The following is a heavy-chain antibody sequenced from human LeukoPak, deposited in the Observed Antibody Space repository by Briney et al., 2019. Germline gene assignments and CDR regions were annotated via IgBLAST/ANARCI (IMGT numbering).Heavy chain of an antibody. CDR1: GFTFSSYW. D-gene: IGHD2-2*03. Sequence: GGSLRLSCAASGFTFSSYWMSWVRQAPGKGLEWVANIKEDGRQKYYVGSVKGRFTISRDNAKNSLYLQMNSLRAEDTAVYYCARDLYGYCSSTSCYALDAFDIWGQGTMVTVSS. V-gene: IGHV3-7*01. CDR3: ARDLYGYCSSTSCYALDAFDI. J-gene: IGHJ3*02. CDR2: IKEDGRQK.